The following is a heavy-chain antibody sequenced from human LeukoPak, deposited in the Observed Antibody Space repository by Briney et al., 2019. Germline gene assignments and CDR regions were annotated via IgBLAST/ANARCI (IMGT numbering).Heavy chain of an antibody. J-gene: IGHJ6*04. CDR1: GFTFSNYD. CDR2: ISYDGNNK. D-gene: IGHD2-2*01. Sequence: PGGSLRLSCAASGFTFSNYDIHWVRQAPGKGLEWVALISYDGNNKYYTDSVKGRFTISRDNSQNTLYLQMNSLRAEDTAVFYCAKSRGDEYQLRRRYGLDVWGKGTTVTVSS. CDR3: AKSRGDEYQLRRRYGLDV. V-gene: IGHV3-30*18.